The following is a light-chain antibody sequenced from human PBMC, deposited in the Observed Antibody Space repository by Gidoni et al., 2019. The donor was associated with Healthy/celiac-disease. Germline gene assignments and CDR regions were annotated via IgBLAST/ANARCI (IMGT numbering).Light chain of an antibody. Sequence: IQLTQSPSFLSASVGDRVTITCRASQGISSYLAWYQQKPGKAPKLLIYAASTLPSGVPSRFSGSGSXXEFXXXISXXXPEXXATXXXQQXXXYLXXTFXXGTKVEIK. CDR3: QQXXXYLXXT. CDR2: AAS. J-gene: IGKJ1*01. CDR1: QGISSY. V-gene: IGKV1-9*01.